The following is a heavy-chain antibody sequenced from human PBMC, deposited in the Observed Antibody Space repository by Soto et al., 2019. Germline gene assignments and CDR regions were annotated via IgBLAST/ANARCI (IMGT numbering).Heavy chain of an antibody. Sequence: EVQLVESGGGFVQPGGSLRLSCAASGFTFDSYWMTWVRQAPGKGLEWVAHIKQDGGQTYYVDSVKGRFTISRDNAKTSLNLQMNSLRAEDTSVYFCARGGNGSENWPPYYYYGMDVWGQGTTVTVSS. J-gene: IGHJ6*02. CDR3: ARGGNGSENWPPYYYYGMDV. V-gene: IGHV3-7*01. D-gene: IGHD5-12*01. CDR2: IKQDGGQT. CDR1: GFTFDSYW.